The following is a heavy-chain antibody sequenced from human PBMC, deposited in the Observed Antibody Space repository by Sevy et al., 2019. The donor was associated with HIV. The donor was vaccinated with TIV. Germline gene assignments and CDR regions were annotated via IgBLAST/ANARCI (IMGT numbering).Heavy chain of an antibody. V-gene: IGHV3-30*18. CDR1: GFTFSSYG. D-gene: IGHD2-2*01. Sequence: GGSLRLSCAASGFTFSSYGMHWVRQAPGKGLEWVAVISYDGSNKYYADSVKGRFTISRDNSKNTLYLQMNSLRAEDMAVYYCAKDLTGLMPHAFDIWGQGTMVTVSS. J-gene: IGHJ3*02. CDR2: ISYDGSNK. CDR3: AKDLTGLMPHAFDI.